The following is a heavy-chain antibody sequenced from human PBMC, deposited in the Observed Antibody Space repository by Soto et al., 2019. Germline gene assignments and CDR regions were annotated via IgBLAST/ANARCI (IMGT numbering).Heavy chain of an antibody. J-gene: IGHJ6*02. D-gene: IGHD5-12*01. Sequence: SVKVSCKASGGTFSRYSFTWVRQAPGHGLEWMGRIIPVFGIASYAQKFQGRVTITADKSTSTAYMELRSLRSDDTAVYYCAREGVAPYYYYGMDVWGQGTPVTVSS. CDR3: AREGVAPYYYYGMDV. CDR2: IIPVFGIA. CDR1: GGTFSRYS. V-gene: IGHV1-69*04.